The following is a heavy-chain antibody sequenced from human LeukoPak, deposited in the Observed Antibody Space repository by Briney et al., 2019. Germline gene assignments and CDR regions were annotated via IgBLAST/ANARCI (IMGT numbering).Heavy chain of an antibody. V-gene: IGHV1-2*02. D-gene: IGHD3-16*02. CDR1: GYTFTGYD. J-gene: IGHJ5*02. Sequence: ASVKVSCKASGYTFTGYDMHWVRQAPGQGLEWMGWINPNSGGTNYAQKFQGRVTMTRDTSISTAYMELSRLRSDDTAVYYCARDGVITFGGVIVTNWFDPWGQGTLVTVSS. CDR2: INPNSGGT. CDR3: ARDGVITFGGVIVTNWFDP.